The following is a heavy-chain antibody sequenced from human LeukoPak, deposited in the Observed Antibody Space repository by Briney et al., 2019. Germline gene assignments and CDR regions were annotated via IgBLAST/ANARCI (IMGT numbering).Heavy chain of an antibody. J-gene: IGHJ6*03. CDR1: GGSISSGSYY. D-gene: IGHD2-15*01. CDR2: IYTSGST. CDR3: AREEGVVVVAAPYYYMDV. Sequence: SQTLSLTCTVSGGSISSGSYYWSWIRQPAGKGLEWIGRIYTSGSTNYNPSLKSRVTMSVDTSKNQFSLKLSSVTAADTAVYYCAREEGVVVVAAPYYYMDVWGKGTTVTISS. V-gene: IGHV4-61*02.